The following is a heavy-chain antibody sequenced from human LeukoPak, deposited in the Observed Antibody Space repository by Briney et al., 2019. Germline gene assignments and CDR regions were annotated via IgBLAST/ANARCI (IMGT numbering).Heavy chain of an antibody. CDR3: MMTTNCSSTTCYDHFFDY. V-gene: IGHV1-69*13. D-gene: IGHD2-2*01. CDR1: GYTFTSYA. J-gene: IGHJ4*02. CDR2: IIPIFGAP. Sequence: GASVKVSCKASGYTFTSYAISWVRQAPGQGLEWMGGIIPIFGAPNYAQKFQGRVTITADESTSTAYMELSSLRSEDTAVFYCMMTTNCSSTTCYDHFFDYWGQGTLVTVSS.